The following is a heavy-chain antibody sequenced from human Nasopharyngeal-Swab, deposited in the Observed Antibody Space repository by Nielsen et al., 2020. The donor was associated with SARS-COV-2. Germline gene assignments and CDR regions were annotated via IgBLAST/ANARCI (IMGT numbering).Heavy chain of an antibody. D-gene: IGHD3-3*01. J-gene: IGHJ5*02. CDR1: GGSISSGGYS. CDR2: IYHSGST. V-gene: IGHV4-30-2*01. Sequence: SETLSLTCAVSGGSISSGGYSWSWIRQPPGKGLEWIGYIYHSGSTYYNPSLKSRVTISVDRSKNQFSLKLSSVTAADTAVYYCARHETNYDFWSGYYNVNWFDPWGQGTLVTVSS. CDR3: ARHETNYDFWSGYYNVNWFDP.